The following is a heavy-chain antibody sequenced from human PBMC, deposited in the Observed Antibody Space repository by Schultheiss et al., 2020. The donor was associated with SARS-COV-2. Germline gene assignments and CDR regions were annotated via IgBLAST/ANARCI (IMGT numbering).Heavy chain of an antibody. D-gene: IGHD5-18*01. V-gene: IGHV3-74*01. CDR1: GFTFSSYW. CDR2: INSDGSST. CDR3: AKDHKDVDTAMVDFDY. Sequence: GGSLRLSCAASGFTFSSYWMHWVRQAPGKGLVWVSRINSDGSSTSYADSVKGRFTISRDNAKNTLYLQMNSLRAEDTAVYYCAKDHKDVDTAMVDFDYWGQGTLVTVSS. J-gene: IGHJ4*02.